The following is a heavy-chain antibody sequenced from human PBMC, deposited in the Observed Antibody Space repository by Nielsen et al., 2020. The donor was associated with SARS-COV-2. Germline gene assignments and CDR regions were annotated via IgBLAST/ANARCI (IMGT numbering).Heavy chain of an antibody. CDR2: IYYSGSV. J-gene: IGHJ3*02. Sequence: SETLSLTCTVSGGSLSSRNYYWGWIRQPPGKGLEWIGTIYYSGSVSYNPSLRSRVTISGDTSKKHFSLKLTSVTAADTAVYFCARGDIAVVPAAMFRGDDAFDIWGQGTMV. CDR3: ARGDIAVVPAAMFRGDDAFDI. CDR1: GGSLSSRNYY. D-gene: IGHD2-2*01. V-gene: IGHV4-39*02.